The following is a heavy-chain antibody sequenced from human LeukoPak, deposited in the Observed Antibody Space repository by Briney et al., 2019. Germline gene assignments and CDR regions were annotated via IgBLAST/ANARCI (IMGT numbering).Heavy chain of an antibody. D-gene: IGHD6-13*01. CDR2: IIPIFGTA. CDR1: GGTFSSYA. J-gene: IGHJ4*02. CDR3: ASLGALWEQQRSFDY. Sequence: PVKVSCKASGGTFSSYAISWVRQAPGQGLEWMGGIIPIFGTANYAQKFQGRVTITTDESTSTAYMELSSLRSEDTAVYYCASLGALWEQQRSFDYWGQGTLVTVSS. V-gene: IGHV1-69*05.